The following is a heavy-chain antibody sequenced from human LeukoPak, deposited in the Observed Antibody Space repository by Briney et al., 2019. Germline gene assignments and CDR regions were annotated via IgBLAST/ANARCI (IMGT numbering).Heavy chain of an antibody. D-gene: IGHD5-24*01. V-gene: IGHV3-21*01. Sequence: PGGSLRLSCAASGFTFSRYSMNWVRQPPGKGLEWVSSMTGSSSYISYADSMKGRFTISRDNAKNSLYLEMNSLRAEDTAVYYCARATREWFDPWGQGTLVTVSS. CDR1: GFTFSRYS. J-gene: IGHJ5*02. CDR2: MTGSSSYI. CDR3: ARATREWFDP.